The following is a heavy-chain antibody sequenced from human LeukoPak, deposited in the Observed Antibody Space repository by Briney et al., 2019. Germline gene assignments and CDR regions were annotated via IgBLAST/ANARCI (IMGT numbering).Heavy chain of an antibody. Sequence: SETLSLTCTVSGGSISSYYWSWIRQPPGKGLEWIGYIYYSGSTNYNPSLKSRVTISIDTSKNQFSLKLSSVTAADTAVYYCARELGYCSSTSCYNYYYYYMDVWGKGTTVTISS. J-gene: IGHJ6*03. V-gene: IGHV4-59*08. CDR3: ARELGYCSSTSCYNYYYYYMDV. CDR2: IYYSGST. D-gene: IGHD2-2*02. CDR1: GGSISSYY.